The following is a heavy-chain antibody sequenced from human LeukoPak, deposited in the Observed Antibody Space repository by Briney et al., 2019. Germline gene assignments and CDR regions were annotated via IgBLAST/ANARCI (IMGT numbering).Heavy chain of an antibody. CDR2: ISSSSSYT. V-gene: IGHV3-11*06. D-gene: IGHD3-10*01. Sequence: GGSLRLSCAASGFTFSDYYMNWIRQDPGKGLEWVSYISSSSSYTNYADSVEGRFTISRDNAKNSLYLQMNSLRAEDTAVYYCARDFGSGSYLDYWGQGTLVTVSS. CDR1: GFTFSDYY. J-gene: IGHJ4*02. CDR3: ARDFGSGSYLDY.